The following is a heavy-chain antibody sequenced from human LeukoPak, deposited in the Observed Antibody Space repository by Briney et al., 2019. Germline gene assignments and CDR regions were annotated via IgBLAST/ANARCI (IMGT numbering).Heavy chain of an antibody. D-gene: IGHD6-19*01. CDR2: IYTSGST. CDR1: GGSISSGSYY. V-gene: IGHV4-61*02. Sequence: SQTLSLTCTVSGGSISSGSYYWSWIRQPAGKGLEWIGRIYTSGSTNYNPSLKSRVTISVDTSKNQFSLKLSSVTAADTAVYYCARKYSSGSWGYWGQGTLVTVSS. CDR3: ARKYSSGSWGY. J-gene: IGHJ4*02.